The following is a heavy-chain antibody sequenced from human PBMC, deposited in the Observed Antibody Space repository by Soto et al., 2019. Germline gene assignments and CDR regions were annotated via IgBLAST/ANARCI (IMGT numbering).Heavy chain of an antibody. CDR2: MNPNSGDT. V-gene: IGHV1-8*01. CDR1: GYTFTSYE. D-gene: IGHD3-10*01. Sequence: QVQLVQSGAEVKKPGASVKVSCKASGYTFTSYEINWVRQATGQGLEWMGWMNPNSGDTGYAQKFQGGVAMTRNTSIRTAYMELSRLRSEDTAGYSCARGELLWFGDLLRWGQGTLVTVSS. CDR3: ARGELLWFGDLLR. J-gene: IGHJ4*02.